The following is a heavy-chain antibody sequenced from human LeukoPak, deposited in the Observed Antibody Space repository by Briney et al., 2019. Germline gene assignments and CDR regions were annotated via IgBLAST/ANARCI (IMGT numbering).Heavy chain of an antibody. CDR1: GHTFVSYG. CDR3: AREVGGIVVVPAANSDYFDY. CDR2: ISGYNGKI. V-gene: IGHV1-18*01. D-gene: IGHD2-2*01. Sequence: ASVKVSCKASGHTFVSYGISWVRQAPGQGLEWMGWISGYNGKINYAQKFQGRVTMTTDTSTSTAYLELRSLTSEDTAVYYCAREVGGIVVVPAANSDYFDYWGQGTLVTVSS. J-gene: IGHJ4*02.